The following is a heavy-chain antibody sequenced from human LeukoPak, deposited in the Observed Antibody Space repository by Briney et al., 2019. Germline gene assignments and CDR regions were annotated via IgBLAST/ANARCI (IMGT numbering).Heavy chain of an antibody. CDR3: ARDRRGYCSGGSCFDDAFDI. Sequence: PSETLSLTCAVYGGSFSGYYWGWIRQPPGKGLEWIGSIYHSGSTYYNPSLKSRVTISVDTSKNQFSLKLSSVTAADTAVYYCARDRRGYCSGGSCFDDAFDIWGQGTMVTVSS. CDR1: GGSFSGYY. J-gene: IGHJ3*02. CDR2: IYHSGST. D-gene: IGHD2-15*01. V-gene: IGHV4-38-2*02.